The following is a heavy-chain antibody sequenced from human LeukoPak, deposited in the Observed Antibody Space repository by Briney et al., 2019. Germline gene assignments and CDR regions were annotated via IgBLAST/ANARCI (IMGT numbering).Heavy chain of an antibody. V-gene: IGHV4-31*03. CDR3: ARGDYGEGLGAFDI. D-gene: IGHD4-17*01. J-gene: IGHJ3*02. CDR1: GGSISSGGYY. Sequence: EASPTLSLTCTVSGGSISSGGYYWSWIRQHPGKGLEWIGYIYYSGSTYYNPSLKSRVTISVDTSKNQFSLKLSSVTAADTAVYYCARGDYGEGLGAFDIWGQGTMVTVSS. CDR2: IYYSGST.